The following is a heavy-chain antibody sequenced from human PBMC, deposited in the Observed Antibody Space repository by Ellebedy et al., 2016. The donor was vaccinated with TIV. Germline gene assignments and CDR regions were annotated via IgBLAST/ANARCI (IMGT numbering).Heavy chain of an antibody. Sequence: ASVKVSXKASGYNFIDNHMHWVRQAPGQGLEWMGWINSRGGTNYAQKFQGRVTMTRDTSISTAYMELSRLRSDDTAVYYCARVVVGLDLWGQGTPVTVSS. CDR3: ARVVVGLDL. D-gene: IGHD2-2*01. CDR1: GYNFIDNH. CDR2: INSRGGT. V-gene: IGHV1-2*02. J-gene: IGHJ5*02.